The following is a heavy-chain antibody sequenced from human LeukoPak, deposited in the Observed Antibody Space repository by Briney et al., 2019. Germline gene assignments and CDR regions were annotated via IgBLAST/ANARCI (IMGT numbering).Heavy chain of an antibody. CDR3: ASEIRPNDY. CDR1: GFTFSSHS. CDR2: IGISGNT. V-gene: IGHV3-23*01. J-gene: IGHJ4*02. Sequence: GGSLRLSCAASGFTFSSHSLRWVRQAPGKGLEWVSSIGISGNTYYADSVKGRFTISRENSKDTLFLQLDSLRVEDTAVYYCASEIRPNDYWGQGTLVTVSS.